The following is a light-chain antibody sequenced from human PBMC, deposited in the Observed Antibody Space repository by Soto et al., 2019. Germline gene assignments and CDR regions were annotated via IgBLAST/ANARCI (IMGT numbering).Light chain of an antibody. V-gene: IGLV3-21*04. CDR1: NIGSNS. CDR2: YDS. J-gene: IGLJ2*01. CDR3: QVWDSSSDHVV. Sequence: SYELTQPPSVSVAPGKTARITCGGNNIGSNSVHWYQQKQGQDPVLGIYYDSDRPSGIPERVSGSNSGNTAALTISRVEAGDEADYYCQVWDSSSDHVVFGGGTKLTVL.